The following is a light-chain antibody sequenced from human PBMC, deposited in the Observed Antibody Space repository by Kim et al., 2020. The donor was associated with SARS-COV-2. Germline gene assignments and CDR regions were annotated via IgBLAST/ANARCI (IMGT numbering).Light chain of an antibody. CDR1: QSITSW. CDR2: KAS. Sequence: DIQMTQSPSTLSASVGDRVTITCRATQSITSWLAWYQQKPGKAPKLLIYKASSLHSGVPSRFSVSGSGTEFTLTISSLQPDEFATYYCQQYNSYPRTFGQGTKVDIK. CDR3: QQYNSYPRT. V-gene: IGKV1-5*03. J-gene: IGKJ1*01.